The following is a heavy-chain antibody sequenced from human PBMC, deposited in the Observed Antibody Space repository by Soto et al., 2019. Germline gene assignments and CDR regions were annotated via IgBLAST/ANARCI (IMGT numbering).Heavy chain of an antibody. CDR1: GGSISSYY. J-gene: IGHJ5*02. V-gene: IGHV4-59*08. D-gene: IGHD2-21*02. CDR2: IYYSGST. CDR3: ARRVCGGDGPGLGWFDP. Sequence: QVQLQESGPGLVKPSETLSLTCTVSGGSISSYYWSWIRQPPGKGLEWIGYIYYSGSTNYNPSLKSRVTIPVDTSKNPSSLQLGSGTAADTAVYYCARRVCGGDGPGLGWFDPWGQGTLVTVSS.